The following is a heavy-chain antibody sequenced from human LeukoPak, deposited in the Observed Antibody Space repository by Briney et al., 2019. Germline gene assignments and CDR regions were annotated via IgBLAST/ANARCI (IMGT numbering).Heavy chain of an antibody. CDR2: ISGSGGQK. V-gene: IGHV3-23*01. D-gene: IGHD6-19*01. J-gene: IGHJ4*02. CDR3: AKHVWTSVWFFDY. Sequence: GGSLRLSCAASGFTFSNYALSLVRQAPGKGLEWVSLISGSGGQKDYADSVKGRFTISRDNPRNTLNLQMNSLKAEDTAVYYCAKHVWTSVWFFDYWGQGTLVTVSS. CDR1: GFTFSNYA.